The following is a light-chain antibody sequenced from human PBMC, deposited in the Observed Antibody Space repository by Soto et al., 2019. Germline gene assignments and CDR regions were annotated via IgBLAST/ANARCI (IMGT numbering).Light chain of an antibody. Sequence: QPVLTQPPSASGTPGQRVTISCSGSSSNIGSNYVYWHQQLPGTAPKLLIYRDNQRASGVPDRFSGSKSGTSASLAISGLRSEDEADYYCSAWDDSLSGHVVFGGGTKLTVL. V-gene: IGLV1-47*01. CDR3: SAWDDSLSGHVV. CDR2: RDN. CDR1: SSNIGSNY. J-gene: IGLJ2*01.